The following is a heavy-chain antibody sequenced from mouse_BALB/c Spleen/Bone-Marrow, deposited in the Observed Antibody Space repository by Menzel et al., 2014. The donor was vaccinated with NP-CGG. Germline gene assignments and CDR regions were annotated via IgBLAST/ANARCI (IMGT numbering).Heavy chain of an antibody. CDR2: IWAGGST. CDR1: GFSLTSYG. V-gene: IGHV2-9*02. Sequence: VKLMESGPGLVAPSQSLSITCTVSGFSLTSYGVHWVRQPPGKGLEWLGVIWAGGSTNYNSALMSRLSISKDNSKSQVFLKMNSLQTGDTAMYYCARPTPRYFAMDYWGQGTSVTVSS. J-gene: IGHJ4*01. D-gene: IGHD6-1*01. CDR3: ARPTPRYFAMDY.